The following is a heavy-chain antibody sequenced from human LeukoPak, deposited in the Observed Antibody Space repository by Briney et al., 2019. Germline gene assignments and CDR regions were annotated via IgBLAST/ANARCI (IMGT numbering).Heavy chain of an antibody. CDR1: GFTLDDYA. J-gene: IGHJ4*02. D-gene: IGHD6-6*01. Sequence: GGSLRLSCAASGFTLDDYAMLWVRQAPGKGLEWVSSISWNSGSKFYADSVKGRFTISRDNAKNSLYLQMNRLRVEDTALYYCANDAAARPVYWGQGTLVTVSS. CDR3: ANDAAARPVY. V-gene: IGHV3-9*01. CDR2: ISWNSGSK.